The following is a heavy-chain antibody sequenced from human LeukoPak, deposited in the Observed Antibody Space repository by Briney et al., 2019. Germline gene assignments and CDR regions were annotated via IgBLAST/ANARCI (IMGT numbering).Heavy chain of an antibody. Sequence: GGSLRLSCAASGFTFSTYNMNWVRRTPGKGLEWVSSITTSSSYMFYADSVRGRFTISGDNAENSLYLQMNSLRDEDTAVYYCARDPYSGGYGAYYYYYMDVWGKGTTVTVSS. J-gene: IGHJ6*03. CDR3: ARDPYSGGYGAYYYYYMDV. D-gene: IGHD6-19*01. V-gene: IGHV3-21*01. CDR1: GFTFSTYN. CDR2: ITTSSSYM.